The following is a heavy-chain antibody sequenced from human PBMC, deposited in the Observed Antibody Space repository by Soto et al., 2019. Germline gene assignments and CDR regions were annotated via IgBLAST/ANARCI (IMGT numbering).Heavy chain of an antibody. CDR3: ARAAAGKIDY. J-gene: IGHJ4*02. CDR2: INHSGST. V-gene: IGHV4-34*01. Sequence: TSETLSLTCAVYGGSFSGYYWSWIRQPPGKGLEWIGEINHSGSTNYNPSLKSRVTISVDTSKNQFSLKLSSVTAADTAVYYWARAAAGKIDYWGQGTLVTVSS. CDR1: GGSFSGYY. D-gene: IGHD6-13*01.